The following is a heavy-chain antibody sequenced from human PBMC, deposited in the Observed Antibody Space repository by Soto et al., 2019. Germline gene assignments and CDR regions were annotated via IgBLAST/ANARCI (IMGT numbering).Heavy chain of an antibody. CDR1: GGSISSGGYS. V-gene: IGHV4-30-2*01. Sequence: SETLSLTCAVSGGSISSGGYSWSWIRQPPGKGLEWIGYIYHSGSTYYNPSLKSRVTISVDRSKNQFSLKLSSVTAADTAVYYCARAFPGDCTNGVCYSGFDYWGQGTLVTVPQ. D-gene: IGHD2-8*01. J-gene: IGHJ4*02. CDR2: IYHSGST. CDR3: ARAFPGDCTNGVCYSGFDY.